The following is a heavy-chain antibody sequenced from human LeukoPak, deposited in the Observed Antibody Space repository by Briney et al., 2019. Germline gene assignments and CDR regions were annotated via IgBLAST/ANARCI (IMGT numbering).Heavy chain of an antibody. CDR2: IHYSGST. V-gene: IGHV4-59*01. CDR3: AGSIVGATRAAFDI. J-gene: IGHJ3*02. CDR1: GGSISSDY. Sequence: SETLSLTCTVSGGSISSDYWSWIRQPPGKGLEWIGYIHYSGSTNYNPSLKSRVTISVDTSKNQFSLKLSSVTAADTAVYYCAGSIVGATRAAFDIWGQGTMVTVSS. D-gene: IGHD1-26*01.